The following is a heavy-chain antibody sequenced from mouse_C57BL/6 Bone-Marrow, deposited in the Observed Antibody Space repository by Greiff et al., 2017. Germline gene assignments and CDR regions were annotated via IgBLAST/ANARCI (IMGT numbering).Heavy chain of an antibody. CDR1: GYSITSGYY. CDR3: ERDSYGSSYDYFDY. Sequence: EVQLQESGPGLVKPSQSLSLTCSVTGYSITSGYYWNWIRQFPGNKLEWMGYISYDGSNNYNPSLKNRISITRDTSTNQFFLKLNSVTTEDTATYSCERDSYGSSYDYFDYWGQGTTLTVSS. J-gene: IGHJ2*01. V-gene: IGHV3-6*01. D-gene: IGHD1-1*01. CDR2: ISYDGSN.